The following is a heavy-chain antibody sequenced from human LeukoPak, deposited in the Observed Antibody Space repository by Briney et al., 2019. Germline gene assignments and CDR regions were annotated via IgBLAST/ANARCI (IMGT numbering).Heavy chain of an antibody. CDR2: INHSGST. CDR3: AREAYDILTGYSYYFDY. CDR1: GGSFSGYY. D-gene: IGHD3-9*01. Sequence: NPSETLSLTCAVYGGSFSGYYWSWIRQPPGKGLEWIGEINHSGSTNYNPSLKSRVTISVDTSKNQFSLKLSSVTAADTAVYYCAREAYDILTGYSYYFDYWGQGTLVTVSS. V-gene: IGHV4-34*01. J-gene: IGHJ4*02.